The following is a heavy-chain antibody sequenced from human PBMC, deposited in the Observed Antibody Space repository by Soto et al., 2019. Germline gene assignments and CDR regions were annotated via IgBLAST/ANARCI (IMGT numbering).Heavy chain of an antibody. CDR3: ARARGTTGPGYYYYYMDV. J-gene: IGHJ6*03. CDR2: IYSGGST. V-gene: IGHV3-66*01. D-gene: IGHD1-26*01. Sequence: GGSLRLSCAASGFTVSSNYMSWVRQAPGKGLEWVSVIYSGGSTYYVDSVKGRFTISRDNSKNTLYLQMNSLRAEDTAVYYCARARGTTGPGYYYYYMDVWSKGTTVTVSS. CDR1: GFTVSSNY.